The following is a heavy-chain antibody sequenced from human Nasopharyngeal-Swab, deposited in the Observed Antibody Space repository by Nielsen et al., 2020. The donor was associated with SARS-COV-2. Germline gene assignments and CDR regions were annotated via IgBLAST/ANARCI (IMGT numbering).Heavy chain of an antibody. CDR1: GFTFSSYG. D-gene: IGHD4-11*01. CDR3: ATDALDYNKGYYYYYYMDV. V-gene: IGHV3-30*03. CDR2: ISYDGSNK. J-gene: IGHJ6*03. Sequence: GGSLRLSCVASGFTFSSYGMHWVRPAPGKGLEWVAVISYDGSNKYYADSVKGRFTISRDNSKNTLYLQMNSLRAEDTAVYYCATDALDYNKGYYYYYYMDVWGKGTTVTVSS.